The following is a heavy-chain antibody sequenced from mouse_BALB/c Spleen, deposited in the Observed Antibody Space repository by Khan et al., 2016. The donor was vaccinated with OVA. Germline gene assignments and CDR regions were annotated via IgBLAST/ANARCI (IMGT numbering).Heavy chain of an antibody. V-gene: IGHV2-6-2*01. Sequence: QVQLKESGPDLVAPSQSLSITCSVSGFSLTSFAIHWVRQPPGKGLEWLVVIWSDGRTTYNSSLKSRLSISKDNSKSHVFLKINSLQTDDTAMYYCARHQFPLSMDSWGQGNSVTGSS. CDR2: IWSDGRT. CDR1: GFSLTSFA. CDR3: ARHQFPLSMDS. J-gene: IGHJ4*01.